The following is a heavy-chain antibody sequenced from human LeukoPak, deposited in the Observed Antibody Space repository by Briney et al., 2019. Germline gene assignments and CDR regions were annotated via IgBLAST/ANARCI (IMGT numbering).Heavy chain of an antibody. CDR3: ARVSAGGPEGSASHFDY. D-gene: IGHD2-15*01. V-gene: IGHV1-69*04. Sequence: EASVKVSCKASGDTFSSYAISWVRQAPGQGLEWMGRIIPILGIANYAQKFQGRVTITADKSTSTAYMELSSLRSEDTAVYYCARVSAGGPEGSASHFDYWGQGTLVTVSS. J-gene: IGHJ4*02. CDR2: IIPILGIA. CDR1: GDTFSSYA.